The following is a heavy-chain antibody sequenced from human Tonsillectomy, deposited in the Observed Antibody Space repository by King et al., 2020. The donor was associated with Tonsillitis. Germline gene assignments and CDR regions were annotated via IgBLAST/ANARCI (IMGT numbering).Heavy chain of an antibody. D-gene: IGHD1-1*01. J-gene: IGHJ4*02. Sequence: QLVQSGPEVKKPGTSVKVSCTASGFTFTSSAMQWVRQARGHRLEWIGWIVVGSGNTNYAQKFQERVTITRDMSTSTAYMELSSLRSEDTAVYYCAADLLAAGTIDYWGQGTLVTVSS. CDR2: IVVGSGNT. CDR1: GFTFTSSA. CDR3: AADLLAAGTIDY. V-gene: IGHV1-58*02.